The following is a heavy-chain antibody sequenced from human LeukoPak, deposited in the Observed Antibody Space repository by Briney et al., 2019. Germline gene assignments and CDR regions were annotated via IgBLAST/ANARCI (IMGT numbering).Heavy chain of an antibody. V-gene: IGHV3-23*01. Sequence: GGSLRLSCAASGFTFSSYAMSWVRQAPGKGLEWVSAISGSGGSTYYADSVKGRFTNSRDNSKNTLYLQMNSLRAEDTAVYYCAKDRWVGELPDYWGQGTLVTVSS. CDR3: AKDRWVGELPDY. J-gene: IGHJ4*02. D-gene: IGHD1-26*01. CDR2: ISGSGGST. CDR1: GFTFSSYA.